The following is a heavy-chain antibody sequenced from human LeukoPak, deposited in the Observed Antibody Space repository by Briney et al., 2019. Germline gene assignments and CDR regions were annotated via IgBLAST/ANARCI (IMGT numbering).Heavy chain of an antibody. CDR2: VSGYGGDT. V-gene: IGHV3-23*01. CDR3: AKAQGYFDY. J-gene: IGHJ4*02. CDR1: GFSYVDYA. Sequence: PGGSLRLSYAASGFSYVDYAMSWVRQAPGKGLEWVSVVSGYGGDTYYADAVKGRFTASRDNSKNTLYLQMNNLRAEDTAVYYCAKAQGYFDYWGQGTQVIVSS.